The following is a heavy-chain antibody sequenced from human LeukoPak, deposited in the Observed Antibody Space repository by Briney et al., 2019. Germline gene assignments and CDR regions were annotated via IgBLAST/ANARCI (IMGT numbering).Heavy chain of an antibody. V-gene: IGHV3-48*03. Sequence: GGSLRLSCAASGFTFSSYEMNWVRQAPGKGLEWVSYINSGDSTLYYADSVKGRFTISRDNAKNSLYLQMNSLRAEDTAVYYCARIHNLGILAHFDYWGQGTLVTVSS. CDR2: INSGDSTL. J-gene: IGHJ4*02. CDR3: ARIHNLGILAHFDY. D-gene: IGHD1-1*01. CDR1: GFTFSSYE.